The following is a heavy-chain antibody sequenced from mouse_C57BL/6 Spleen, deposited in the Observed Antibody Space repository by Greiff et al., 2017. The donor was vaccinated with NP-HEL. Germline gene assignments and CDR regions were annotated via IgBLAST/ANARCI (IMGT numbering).Heavy chain of an antibody. Sequence: QVQLQQPGAELVMPGASVKLSCKASGYTFTSYWMHWVKQRPGQGLEWIGEIDPSDSYTNYNQKFKGKSTLTVDKSSSTAYMQLSSLTSEDSAVYYCARSEANYGDYWGQGTTLTVSS. V-gene: IGHV1-69*01. J-gene: IGHJ2*01. CDR1: GYTFTSYW. CDR3: ARSEANYGDY. CDR2: IDPSDSYT. D-gene: IGHD1-1*01.